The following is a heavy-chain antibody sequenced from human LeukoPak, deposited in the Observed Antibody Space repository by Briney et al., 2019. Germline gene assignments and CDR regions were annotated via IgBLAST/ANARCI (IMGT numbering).Heavy chain of an antibody. CDR3: AKDSTDYGDYVFIY. V-gene: IGHV3-30*02. J-gene: IGHJ4*02. CDR1: GFTFSSYG. D-gene: IGHD4-17*01. Sequence: GGSLRLSCAASGFTFSSYGMHWVRQAPGKGLEWVAFIRYDGSNKYYADSVKSRFTISRDNSKNTLYLQMNSLRAEDTAVYYCAKDSTDYGDYVFIYWGQGTLVTVSS. CDR2: IRYDGSNK.